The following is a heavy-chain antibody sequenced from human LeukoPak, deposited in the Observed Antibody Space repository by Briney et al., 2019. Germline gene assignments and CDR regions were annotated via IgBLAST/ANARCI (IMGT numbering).Heavy chain of an antibody. J-gene: IGHJ4*02. CDR2: ISAYNGNT. CDR1: GYTFTSYG. CDR3: AREAVTTVFDY. Sequence: GASVKVSCEASGYTFTSYGISWVRQAPGQGLEWMGWISAYNGNTNYAQKLQGRVTMTTDTSTSTAYMEPRNLRSDDTAVYYCAREAVTTVFDYWGQGTLVTVSS. D-gene: IGHD4-17*01. V-gene: IGHV1-18*01.